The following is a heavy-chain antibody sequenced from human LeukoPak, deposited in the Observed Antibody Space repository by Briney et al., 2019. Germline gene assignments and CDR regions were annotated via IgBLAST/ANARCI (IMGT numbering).Heavy chain of an antibody. CDR1: GFTFSSDG. D-gene: IGHD1-26*01. CDR3: AKDLLMWRVGATSGFDDY. V-gene: IGHV3-30*18. J-gene: IGHJ4*02. CDR2: ISHDGSVK. Sequence: GGSLRLSCAASGFTFSSDGMHWVRQAPGKGLEWVSVISHDGSVKYYADSVRGRFTISRDSSKNTLYLQMNSLRTEDTAVYYCAKDLLMWRVGATSGFDDYWGQGTLVTVSS.